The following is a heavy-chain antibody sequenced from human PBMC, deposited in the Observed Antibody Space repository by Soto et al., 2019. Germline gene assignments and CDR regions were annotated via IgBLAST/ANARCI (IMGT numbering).Heavy chain of an antibody. J-gene: IGHJ6*02. CDR2: IIPIFGTA. D-gene: IGHD3-3*01. Sequence: GGSVKVCFKSSGGPFSSYAISLVRQAPGQGLEWMGGIIPIFGTANYAQKFQGRVTITADESTSTAYMELSSLRSEDTAVYYCARARITIFGVVSIFYYGMDVWGQGTTVTGSS. V-gene: IGHV1-69*13. CDR3: ARARITIFGVVSIFYYGMDV. CDR1: GGPFSSYA.